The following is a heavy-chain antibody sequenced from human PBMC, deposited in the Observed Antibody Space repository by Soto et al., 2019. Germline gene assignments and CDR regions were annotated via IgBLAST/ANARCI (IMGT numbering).Heavy chain of an antibody. Sequence: PGGSLRLSCAASGFTFSSYAMSWVRQAPGKGLEWVSAISGSGGSTYYADSVKGRFTISRDNSKNTLYLQMNSLRAEDTAVYYCAKVAYCGGDCYSRGWFDPWGQGTLVTVSS. CDR1: GFTFSSYA. J-gene: IGHJ5*02. V-gene: IGHV3-23*01. D-gene: IGHD2-21*01. CDR3: AKVAYCGGDCYSRGWFDP. CDR2: ISGSGGST.